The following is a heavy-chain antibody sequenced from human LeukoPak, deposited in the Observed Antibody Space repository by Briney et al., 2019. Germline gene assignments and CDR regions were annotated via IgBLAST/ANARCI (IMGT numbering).Heavy chain of an antibody. CDR3: AKGGYYYDSSGYYYGNY. CDR2: ISGSGGST. J-gene: IGHJ4*02. V-gene: IGHV3-23*01. CDR1: GFTFSSYA. Sequence: GGSLRLSCAASGFTFSSYAMGWVRQAPGKGLEWVSAISGSGGSTYYADSVKGRFTISRDNSKNTLYLQMNSLRAEDTAVYYCAKGGYYYDSSGYYYGNYWGQGTLVTVSS. D-gene: IGHD3-22*01.